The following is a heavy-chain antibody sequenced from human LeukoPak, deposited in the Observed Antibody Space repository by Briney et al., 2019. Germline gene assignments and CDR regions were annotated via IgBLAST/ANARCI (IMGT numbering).Heavy chain of an antibody. V-gene: IGHV3-64D*06. CDR3: VKDGNHHFDF. Sequence: GGSLRLSCSASGFXFNSYAMHWVRQAPGKGLEYMSDISSNGGSTYYADSVKGRYTISRDNSRNTLYFQMNSLRAGDTAVYYCVKDGNHHFDFWGQGTLVTVSS. CDR1: GFXFNSYA. J-gene: IGHJ4*02. D-gene: IGHD1-1*01. CDR2: ISSNGGST.